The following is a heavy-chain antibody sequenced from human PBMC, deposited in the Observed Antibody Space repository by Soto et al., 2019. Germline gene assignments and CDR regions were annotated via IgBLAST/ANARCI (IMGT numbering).Heavy chain of an antibody. D-gene: IGHD2-8*01. CDR3: TRPGDYCTNGVCFDWFDP. CDR2: IRSKANSYAT. V-gene: IGHV3-73*01. CDR1: GFTFSGSA. J-gene: IGHJ5*02. Sequence: QTGGSLRLSCAASGFTFSGSAMHWVRQASGKGLEWVGRIRSKANSYATAYAASVKGRFTISRDDSKNTAYLQMNSLKTEDTAVYYCTRPGDYCTNGVCFDWFDPWGQGTLVTVSS.